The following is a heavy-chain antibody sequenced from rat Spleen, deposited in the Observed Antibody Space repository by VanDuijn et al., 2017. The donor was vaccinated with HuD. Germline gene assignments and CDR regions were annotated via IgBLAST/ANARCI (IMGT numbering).Heavy chain of an antibody. J-gene: IGHJ2*01. CDR2: IWGDGST. CDR1: GFSLISNS. D-gene: IGHD1-2*01. V-gene: IGHV2-1*01. Sequence: QVQLKESGPGLVQPSQTLFLTCTVSGFSLISNSIHWVRQPPGKGLEWMGGIWGDGSTDYNSPFKSRLSISGDTSKSQVFLKMNSLQTDDTAIYFCARVPFTKSGISTALDYWGQGVMVTVSS. CDR3: ARVPFTKSGISTALDY.